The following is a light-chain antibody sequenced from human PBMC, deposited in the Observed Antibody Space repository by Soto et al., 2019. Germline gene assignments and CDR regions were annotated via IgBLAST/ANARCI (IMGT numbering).Light chain of an antibody. CDR3: LQYYDYRT. CDR1: QGIRND. J-gene: IGKJ1*01. Sequence: AIQMTQSPSSVSASVGDRVTITCRASQGIRNDLGWYQQKPGKAPEILIYKASSLESGVPSRFSGSGSGTEFTLTISSLQPDDFATYYCLQYYDYRTFGQGTKVDIK. V-gene: IGKV1-6*01. CDR2: KAS.